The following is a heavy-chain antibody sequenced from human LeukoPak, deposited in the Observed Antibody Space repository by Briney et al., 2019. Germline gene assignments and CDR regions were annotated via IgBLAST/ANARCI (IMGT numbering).Heavy chain of an antibody. D-gene: IGHD2-15*01. CDR2: ISSSSSYI. Sequence: PGGSLRLSCAASGFTFSSYSMNRVLQAPGKGLEWVSSISSSSSYIYYADSVKGRFTISRDNAKNSLYLQMNSLRAEDTAVYYCARVSHADSGWDYWGQGTLVTVSS. J-gene: IGHJ4*02. CDR3: ARVSHADSGWDY. V-gene: IGHV3-21*01. CDR1: GFTFSSYS.